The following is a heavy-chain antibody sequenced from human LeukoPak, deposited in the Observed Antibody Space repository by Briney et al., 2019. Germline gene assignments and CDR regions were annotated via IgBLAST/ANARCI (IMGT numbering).Heavy chain of an antibody. CDR3: ARSGSVSYYYYYGMDV. CDR1: GDSISSYY. V-gene: IGHV4-59*01. D-gene: IGHD3-10*01. J-gene: IGHJ6*02. Sequence: PSETLSLTCTVSGDSISSYYWSWIRQPPGKGLEWIGYIYYSGSTNYNPSLKSRVTISVDTSKNQFSLKLSSVTAADTAVYYCARSGSVSYYYYYGMDVWGQGTTVTVSS. CDR2: IYYSGST.